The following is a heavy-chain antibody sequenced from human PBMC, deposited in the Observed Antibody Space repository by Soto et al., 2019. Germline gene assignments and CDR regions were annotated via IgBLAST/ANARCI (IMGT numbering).Heavy chain of an antibody. CDR3: AKDGGKDGYFGNWFDP. CDR2: IIPIFGST. D-gene: IGHD5-18*01. Sequence: QVQLLQSGAEVKKPGSSVKVSCKASGGTFSNYAITWVRQAPGQGLEWLGRIIPIFGSTNFAQKFQGRVTLTADESTTTVYMELSSLRSGDTAVYFCAKDGGKDGYFGNWFDPWGQGTLVTVSS. CDR1: GGTFSNYA. J-gene: IGHJ5*02. V-gene: IGHV1-69*15.